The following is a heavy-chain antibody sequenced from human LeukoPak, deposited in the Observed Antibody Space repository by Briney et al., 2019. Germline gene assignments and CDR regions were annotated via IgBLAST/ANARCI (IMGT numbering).Heavy chain of an antibody. CDR2: INPNSGCT. D-gene: IGHD6-13*01. Sequence: ASVKVSCKASGYTFTGYYMHWVRQAPGQGLEWMGWINPNSGCTNYAQKFQGRVTMTRDTSISTAYMELSRLRSDDTAVYYCARPTVPTAAAGSPHENWFDPWGQGTLVTVSS. CDR3: ARPTVPTAAAGSPHENWFDP. J-gene: IGHJ5*02. CDR1: GYTFTGYY. V-gene: IGHV1-2*02.